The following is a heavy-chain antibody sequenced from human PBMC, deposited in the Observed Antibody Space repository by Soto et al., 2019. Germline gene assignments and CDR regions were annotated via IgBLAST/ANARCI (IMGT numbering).Heavy chain of an antibody. Sequence: QVQLVESGGGVVQPGRSLRLSCAASGFTFSSYAMHWVRQAPGKGLEWVAVISYDGSNKYYADSVKGRFTISRDNSKNTLYLQMNSLRAEDTAVYYCASAIVGATTGPDYWGQGILVTVSS. CDR3: ASAIVGATTGPDY. V-gene: IGHV3-30-3*01. CDR2: ISYDGSNK. J-gene: IGHJ4*02. CDR1: GFTFSSYA. D-gene: IGHD1-26*01.